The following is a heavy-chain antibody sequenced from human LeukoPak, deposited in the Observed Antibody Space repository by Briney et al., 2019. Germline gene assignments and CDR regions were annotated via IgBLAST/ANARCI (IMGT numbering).Heavy chain of an antibody. V-gene: IGHV3-48*03. D-gene: IGHD2-8*01. CDR2: ISSSGSTI. Sequence: PGGSLRLSCAASGFTFSSYEMNWVRQAPGKGLEWVSYISSSGSTIYYADSVKGRFTIPRDNAKNSLYLQMNSLRAEDTAVYYCARVLYCTNGVCYMEYYYYYGMDVWGQGTTVTVSS. J-gene: IGHJ6*02. CDR1: GFTFSSYE. CDR3: ARVLYCTNGVCYMEYYYYYGMDV.